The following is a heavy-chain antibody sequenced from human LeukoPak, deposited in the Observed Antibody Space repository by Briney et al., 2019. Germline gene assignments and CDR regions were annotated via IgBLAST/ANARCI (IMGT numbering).Heavy chain of an antibody. Sequence: GGSLTLSCEASKFTFSSYEMNWVRQAPGKGLEWVSYISGGGETTYYAESVKGRFTISRDNAKSSLYLQLSGLRAEDTAVYYCARSGSFFDYWGQGTLVTVSS. D-gene: IGHD1-26*01. J-gene: IGHJ4*02. CDR2: ISGGGETT. CDR1: KFTFSSYE. V-gene: IGHV3-48*03. CDR3: ARSGSFFDY.